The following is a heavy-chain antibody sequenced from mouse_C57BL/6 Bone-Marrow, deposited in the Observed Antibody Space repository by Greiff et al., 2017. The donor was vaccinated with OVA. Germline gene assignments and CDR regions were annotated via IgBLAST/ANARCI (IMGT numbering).Heavy chain of an antibody. CDR3: AREASTMVTTGKFFWYAMDY. Sequence: EVQLQQSGPVLVKPGASVKMSCKASGYTFTDYYMNWVKQSHGKSLEWIGVINPYNGGTSYNQKFKGKATLTVDKSSSTAYMELNSLTSEDSAVYYCAREASTMVTTGKFFWYAMDYWGQGTSVTVSS. D-gene: IGHD2-2*01. CDR2: INPYNGGT. V-gene: IGHV1-19*01. CDR1: GYTFTDYY. J-gene: IGHJ4*01.